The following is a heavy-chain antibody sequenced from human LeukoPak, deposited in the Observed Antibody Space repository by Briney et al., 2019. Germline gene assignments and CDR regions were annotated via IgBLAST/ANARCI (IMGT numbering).Heavy chain of an antibody. D-gene: IGHD4/OR15-4a*01. J-gene: IGHJ6*02. CDR2: IYYSGST. V-gene: IGHV4-39*07. CDR1: GGSISSSSYY. Sequence: SETLSLTCTVSGGSISSSSYYWGWIRQPPGKGLEWIGSIYYSGSTYCNPSLKSRVTISVDTSKNQFSLKLSSVTAADTAVYYCARGTQDYGGPPYYYYGMDVWGQGTTVTVSS. CDR3: ARGTQDYGGPPYYYYGMDV.